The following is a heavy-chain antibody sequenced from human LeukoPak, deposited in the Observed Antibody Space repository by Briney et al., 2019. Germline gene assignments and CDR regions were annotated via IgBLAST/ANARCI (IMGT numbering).Heavy chain of an antibody. V-gene: IGHV4-61*02. CDR2: IYTSGST. CDR1: GGSISSGSYY. Sequence: SETLSLTCTVSGGSISSGSYYWSWIRQPAGKGLEWIGRIYTSGSTNYNPSLKSRVTISVDTSKNQFSLKLSSVTAADTAVYYCARDRSQNYDFWSGYPDYWGQGTLVTVSS. D-gene: IGHD3-3*01. CDR3: ARDRSQNYDFWSGYPDY. J-gene: IGHJ4*02.